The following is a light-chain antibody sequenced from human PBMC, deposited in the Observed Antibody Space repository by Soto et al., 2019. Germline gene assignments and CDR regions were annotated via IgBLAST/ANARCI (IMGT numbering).Light chain of an antibody. CDR2: GPS. CDR1: QSVSSI. J-gene: IGKJ4*01. V-gene: IGKV3-15*01. CDR3: QQYNDWPRT. Sequence: EIVLTPSPVTLSVSPGEGATLSCRARQSVSSILASYQQKPCQAPMLLSYGPSTRATGIPARFGGSGSGTEFTLTISILQSEDVAVYSGQQYNDWPRTFGRGTKVEI.